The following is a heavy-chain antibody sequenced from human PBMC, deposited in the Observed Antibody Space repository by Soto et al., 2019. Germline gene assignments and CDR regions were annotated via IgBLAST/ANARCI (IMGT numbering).Heavy chain of an antibody. J-gene: IGHJ4*02. V-gene: IGHV3-21*01. D-gene: IGHD3-9*01. CDR2: ISSSSSYI. CDR1: GFTFSSYS. CDR3: ARGRGLRYFDWEMGDY. Sequence: GGSLRLSCAASGFTFSSYSMNWVRQAPGKGLEWVSSISSSSSYIYYADSVKGRFTISRDNAKNSLYLQMNSLRAEDTAVYYCARGRGLRYFDWEMGDYWGQGTLVTVSS.